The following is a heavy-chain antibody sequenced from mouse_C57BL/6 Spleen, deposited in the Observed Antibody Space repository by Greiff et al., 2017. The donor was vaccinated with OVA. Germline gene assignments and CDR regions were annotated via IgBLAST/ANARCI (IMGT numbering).Heavy chain of an antibody. CDR2: ISYDGSN. D-gene: IGHD4-1*01. CDR1: GYSITSGYY. V-gene: IGHV3-6*01. Sequence: EVQLQESGPGLVKPSQSLSLTCSVTGYSITSGYYWNWIRQFPGNKLEWMGYISYDGSNNYNPSLKNRISITRDTSKNQFFLKLNSVTTEDTATYYCARKLGQFDYWGQGTTLTVSS. J-gene: IGHJ2*01. CDR3: ARKLGQFDY.